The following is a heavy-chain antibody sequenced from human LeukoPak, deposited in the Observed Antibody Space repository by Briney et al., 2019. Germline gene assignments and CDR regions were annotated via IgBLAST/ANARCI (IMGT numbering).Heavy chain of an antibody. CDR3: GRSGGYHPLDY. V-gene: IGHV1-8*01. J-gene: IGHJ4*02. CDR2: MNANSGNA. D-gene: IGHD5-12*01. CDR1: GYTFTSYD. Sequence: ASLKVSCKNSGYTFTSYDIKWVRQTPGQRLEWMGWMNANSGNAGFAQKFQGRVTMTRDTSINTAYMELSSLRSEDTAVYYCGRSGGYHPLDYWGQGTLVTVSS.